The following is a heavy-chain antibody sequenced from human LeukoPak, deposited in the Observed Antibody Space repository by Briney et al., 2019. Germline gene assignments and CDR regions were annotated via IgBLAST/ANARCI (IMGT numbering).Heavy chain of an antibody. Sequence: ASVKVSCKASGYTFTGYYMHWVRQAPGQGLEWMGWINPNSGGTNYAQKFQGRVTMARDTSISTAYMELSRLRSDDTAVYYCAGDGYSSSQFDPWGQGTLVTVSS. V-gene: IGHV1-2*02. D-gene: IGHD6-6*01. CDR3: AGDGYSSSQFDP. CDR1: GYTFTGYY. CDR2: INPNSGGT. J-gene: IGHJ5*02.